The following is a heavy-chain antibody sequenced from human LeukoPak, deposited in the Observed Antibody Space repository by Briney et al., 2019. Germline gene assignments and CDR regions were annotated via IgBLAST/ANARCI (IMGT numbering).Heavy chain of an antibody. J-gene: IGHJ4*02. V-gene: IGHV1-2*02. CDR2: INPNSGDT. CDR1: GYTFTGYY. CDR3: ARVFGSSGSHLPGDY. Sequence: ASVKVSYKASGYTFTGYYIHWVRQAPGQGLEWMGWINPNSGDTNYAQKFQGRVTMTRDTSITTAYMELSSLRSDDTAVYYCARVFGSSGSHLPGDYWGQGTLVTVSS. D-gene: IGHD6-19*01.